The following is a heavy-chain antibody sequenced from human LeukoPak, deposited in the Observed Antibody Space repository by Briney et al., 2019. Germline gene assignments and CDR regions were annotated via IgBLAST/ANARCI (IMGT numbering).Heavy chain of an antibody. CDR1: GFTFSTYY. D-gene: IGHD5-18*01. CDR3: ARVGYSDPNFDY. Sequence: PGGSLRLSCVASGFTFSTYYMDWVRQAPGKGLEWVGRLRNKADRSTAEYAASVKGRFTISRDDSKNSLYLQMNSLKSEDTAVYYCARVGYSDPNFDYWGQGTLVTVSS. CDR2: LRNKADRSTA. J-gene: IGHJ4*02. V-gene: IGHV3-72*01.